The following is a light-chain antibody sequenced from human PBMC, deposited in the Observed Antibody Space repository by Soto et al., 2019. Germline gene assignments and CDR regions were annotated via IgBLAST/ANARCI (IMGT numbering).Light chain of an antibody. Sequence: SALTQPASVSGSPGQSITISCTGTSSDVGGYNFVSWYQQHPGKAPKLMIYEVSNRPSGVSNRFSGSKSGNTASLTISGLQAEDEADYYCSSYTSSTPLGYVFGTGTKVTVL. J-gene: IGLJ1*01. CDR3: SSYTSSTPLGYV. CDR1: SSDVGGYNF. V-gene: IGLV2-14*01. CDR2: EVS.